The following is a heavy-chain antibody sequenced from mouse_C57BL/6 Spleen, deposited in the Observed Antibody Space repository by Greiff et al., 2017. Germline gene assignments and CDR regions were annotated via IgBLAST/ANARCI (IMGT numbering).Heavy chain of an antibody. CDR2: IRSKSNNYAT. J-gene: IGHJ3*01. Sequence: EVKLVESGGGLVQPKGSLKLSCAASGFSFNTYAMNWVRQAPGKGLEWVARIRSKSNNYATYYADSVKDRFTISRDDSESMLYLQMNNLKTEDTAMYYCGRDYDEAWFAYWGQGTLVTVSA. CDR3: GRDYDEAWFAY. CDR1: GFSFNTYA. V-gene: IGHV10-1*01. D-gene: IGHD2-4*01.